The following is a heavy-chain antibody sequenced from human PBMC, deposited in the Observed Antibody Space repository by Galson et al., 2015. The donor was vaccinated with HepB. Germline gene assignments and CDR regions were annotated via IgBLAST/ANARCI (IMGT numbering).Heavy chain of an antibody. CDR2: INPNSGGT. J-gene: IGHJ5*02. CDR1: GYTFTGYY. D-gene: IGHD6-13*01. Sequence: SVKVSCKASGYTFTGYYMHWVRQAPGQGLEWMGWINPNSGGTNYAQKFQGRVTMTRDTSISTAYMELSRLRSDDTAVYYCAREGSSSWNWFDPWGQGTLVTVSS. V-gene: IGHV1-2*02. CDR3: AREGSSSWNWFDP.